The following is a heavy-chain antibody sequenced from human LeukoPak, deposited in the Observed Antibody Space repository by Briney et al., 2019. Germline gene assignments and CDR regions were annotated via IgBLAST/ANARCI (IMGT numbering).Heavy chain of an antibody. J-gene: IGHJ4*02. CDR2: IYDGGST. Sequence: SETLSLTCSVSGGSVSSADDYWRWIRQHPGKGLEWIGFIYDGGSTSYKASLKSRATISVDSSKNQFYLKLSGVTAADTAVCYCARGAGGDCADFWGQGTLVTVSS. D-gene: IGHD2-21*02. CDR1: GGSVSSADDY. CDR3: ARGAGGDCADF. V-gene: IGHV4-31*02.